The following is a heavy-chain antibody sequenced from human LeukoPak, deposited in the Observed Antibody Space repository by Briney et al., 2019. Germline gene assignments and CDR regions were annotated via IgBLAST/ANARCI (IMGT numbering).Heavy chain of an antibody. CDR2: IYPGDSDT. CDR1: GYSFSNYW. J-gene: IGHJ4*02. Sequence: GESLKISCKGSGYSFSNYWIAWVRQMPGKGLEWMGVIYPGDSDTRYNPSFQGQVTISADRSLGTAYLQWSSLKASDSAMYYCARREATTEYFDFWGQGTLVPVSS. D-gene: IGHD1-7*01. CDR3: ARREATTEYFDF. V-gene: IGHV5-51*01.